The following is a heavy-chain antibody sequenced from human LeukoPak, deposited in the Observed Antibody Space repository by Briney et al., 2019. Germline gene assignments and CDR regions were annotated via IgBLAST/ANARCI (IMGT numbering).Heavy chain of an antibody. CDR3: ARVAHGLGERYFHY. CDR1: GGSISSYY. V-gene: IGHV4-59*01. CDR2: IYYSGST. J-gene: IGHJ4*02. Sequence: SETLSLTCTVSGGSISSYYWSWIRQPPGKGLEWVGYIYYSGSTNYNPSLKSRVTISVDTSKNQFSLKLSSVTAADTAVYYCARVAHGLGERYFHYWGQGTLVTVPS. D-gene: IGHD3-16*01.